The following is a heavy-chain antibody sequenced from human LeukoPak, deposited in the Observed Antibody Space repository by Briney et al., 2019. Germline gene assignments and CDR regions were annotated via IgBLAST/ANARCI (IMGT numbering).Heavy chain of an antibody. CDR2: IIPIFGTA. J-gene: IGHJ3*02. Sequence: SVKVSCKASGGTFSSYAISWVRQAPGQGLEWMGGIIPIFGTANYAQKFQGRVTITADESTSTAYMELSSLRSEDTAVYYCARDRCEPYDAFDIWGQGTMVTVSS. D-gene: IGHD1-14*01. CDR3: ARDRCEPYDAFDI. V-gene: IGHV1-69*13. CDR1: GGTFSSYA.